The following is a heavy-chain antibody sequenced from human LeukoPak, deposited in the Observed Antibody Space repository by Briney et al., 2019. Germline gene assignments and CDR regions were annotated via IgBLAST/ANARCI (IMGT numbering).Heavy chain of an antibody. CDR3: AREAGDSSGWDT. J-gene: IGHJ5*02. V-gene: IGHV3-7*01. D-gene: IGHD6-19*01. CDR2: IKEDGSIK. Sequence: GGSLRLSCAATGFTFSSHWMTWVRQAPGKGLEWVANIKEDGSIKHYADSVKGRFIISRDNAKNSLDLQMNSLRAEDTAVYYCAREAGDSSGWDTWGQGTLVTVSP. CDR1: GFTFSSHW.